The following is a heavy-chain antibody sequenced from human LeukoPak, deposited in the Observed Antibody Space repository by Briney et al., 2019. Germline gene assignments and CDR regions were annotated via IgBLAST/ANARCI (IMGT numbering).Heavy chain of an antibody. CDR2: IKDDGSGQ. V-gene: IGHV3-7*01. CDR1: GFTFSSYG. CDR3: ARGDHEY. Sequence: GGSLRLSCAASGFTFSSYGMHWVRQAPGKGLEWVASIKDDGSGQFYVDSVKGRFTISRDDAKNSLFLQMNSLRADDTAVYYCARGDHEYWGQGTLVTVSS. J-gene: IGHJ4*02.